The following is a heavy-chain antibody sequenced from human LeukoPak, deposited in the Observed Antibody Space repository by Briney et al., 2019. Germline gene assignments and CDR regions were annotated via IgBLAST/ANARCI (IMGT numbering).Heavy chain of an antibody. V-gene: IGHV3-33*01. D-gene: IGHD4-17*01. CDR2: IWYDGSNK. J-gene: IGHJ4*02. CDR3: ARDSSVTTGAIDY. Sequence: GGSLRLSCAASGFTFSSYGMHWVRQAPGKGLEWVAVIWYDGSNKCYADSVKGRFTISRDNSKNTLYLQMNSLRAEDTAVYYCARDSSVTTGAIDYWGQGTLVTVSS. CDR1: GFTFSSYG.